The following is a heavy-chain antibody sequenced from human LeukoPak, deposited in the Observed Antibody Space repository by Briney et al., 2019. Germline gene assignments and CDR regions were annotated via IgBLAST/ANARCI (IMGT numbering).Heavy chain of an antibody. J-gene: IGHJ5*02. D-gene: IGHD3-10*01. CDR1: GGSISSFY. V-gene: IGHV4-59*08. CDR2: IYYSGIT. CDR3: ARHSGLWFGDKVNWFDP. Sequence: PSETLSLTCTVSGGSISSFYWSWIRQPPGKGLEWIGYIYYSGITNYNPSLKSRVTISVDTSKNQFSLKLSSVTAADTAVYYCARHSGLWFGDKVNWFDPWGQGTLVTVSS.